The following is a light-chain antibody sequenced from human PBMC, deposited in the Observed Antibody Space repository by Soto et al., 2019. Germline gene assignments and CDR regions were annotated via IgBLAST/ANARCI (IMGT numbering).Light chain of an antibody. Sequence: QSVLTQPPSVSGSPGQSVAISCTGTSSDVGSSNGVSWYQQPPGTAPKLMIYDVSNRPSGVPDRFSGSKSGNTASLTISGLQAEDEADYYCSSYTSSSTLLSVFGTGTKAPS. V-gene: IGLV2-18*02. J-gene: IGLJ1*01. CDR3: SSYTSSSTLLSV. CDR2: DVS. CDR1: SSDVGSSNG.